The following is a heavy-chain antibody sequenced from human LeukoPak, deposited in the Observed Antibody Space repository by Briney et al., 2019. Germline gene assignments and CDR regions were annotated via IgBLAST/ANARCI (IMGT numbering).Heavy chain of an antibody. CDR2: IKQDGSEK. CDR1: GFTFSSYS. D-gene: IGHD2-2*01. Sequence: PGGSLRLSCAASGFTFSSYSMNWVRQAPGKGLEWVANIKQDGSEKYYVDSVKGRFTISRDNAKNSLYLQMNSLRAEDTAVYYCARAYCSSTSCHWLLFDYWGQGTLVTVSS. J-gene: IGHJ4*02. V-gene: IGHV3-7*01. CDR3: ARAYCSSTSCHWLLFDY.